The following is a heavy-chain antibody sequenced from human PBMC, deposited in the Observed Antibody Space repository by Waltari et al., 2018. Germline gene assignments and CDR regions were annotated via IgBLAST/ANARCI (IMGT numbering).Heavy chain of an antibody. J-gene: IGHJ3*02. Sequence: EVQLVESGGGSVQPGGSLTLSCAASGFAFRSQWMHWVRQAPGRGLVWVGRIKDDGWSTIYADSVKGRFTISRDNGRNTLYLQMNSLRADDTAVYYCTRGRAGGPDVFDMWGQGTTVTVSS. CDR3: TRGRAGGPDVFDM. V-gene: IGHV3-74*01. CDR2: IKDDGWST. CDR1: GFAFRSQW.